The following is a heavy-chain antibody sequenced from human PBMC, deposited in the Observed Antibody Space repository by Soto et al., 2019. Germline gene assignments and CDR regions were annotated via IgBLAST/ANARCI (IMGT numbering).Heavy chain of an antibody. V-gene: IGHV1-58*01. CDR3: AAGGWQWLVSLWDY. D-gene: IGHD6-19*01. Sequence: QMQLVQSGPEVKKPGTSVKVSCKASGFTSTSSAVQWVRQARGQRLEWIGWIVVGSGNTNYAQKFQERVTITRDMXXGTAYMELGSLRSEDTAVYYCAAGGWQWLVSLWDYWGQGPLVTVSS. CDR1: GFTSTSSA. J-gene: IGHJ4*02. CDR2: IVVGSGNT.